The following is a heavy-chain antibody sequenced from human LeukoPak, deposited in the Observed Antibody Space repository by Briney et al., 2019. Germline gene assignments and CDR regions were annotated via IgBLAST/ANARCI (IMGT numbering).Heavy chain of an antibody. CDR2: IKQDGSEK. J-gene: IGHJ5*02. V-gene: IGHV3-7*01. CDR3: ARGLTS. CDR1: GFTFSSYA. Sequence: GGSLRLSCAASGFTFSSYAMSWVRQAPGKGLEWVANIKQDGSEKYYVDSVKGRFTISRDNAKNSLYLQMNSLRAEDTAVYYCARGLTSWGQGTLVTVSS.